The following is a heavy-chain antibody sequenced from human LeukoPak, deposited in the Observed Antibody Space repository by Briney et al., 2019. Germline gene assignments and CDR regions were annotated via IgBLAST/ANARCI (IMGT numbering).Heavy chain of an antibody. V-gene: IGHV3-23*01. Sequence: GGSLRLSCAASGFTFSSYAMSWVRQAPGKGLEWVSAISGSGGSTYYADSVKGRFTISRDNSKNTLYLQMNSLRAEDTAAYYCATRGIAVAGYFDYWGQGTLVTVSS. J-gene: IGHJ4*02. CDR2: ISGSGGST. CDR3: ATRGIAVAGYFDY. D-gene: IGHD6-19*01. CDR1: GFTFSSYA.